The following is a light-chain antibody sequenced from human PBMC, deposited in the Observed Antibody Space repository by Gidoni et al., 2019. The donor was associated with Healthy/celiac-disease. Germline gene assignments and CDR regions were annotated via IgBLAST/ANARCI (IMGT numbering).Light chain of an antibody. J-gene: IGKJ1*01. CDR2: GAS. CDR1: QSMSSNY. Sequence: EIVLTQSPGTLSVSPGERATLSCRASQSMSSNYLAWYQQKPGQAPRLLIYGASSRATGIPDRFSGSGSGTDFTLTISRLEPEDFAVYYCQQYGSSPPWTFGQGTKVEI. CDR3: QQYGSSPPWT. V-gene: IGKV3-20*01.